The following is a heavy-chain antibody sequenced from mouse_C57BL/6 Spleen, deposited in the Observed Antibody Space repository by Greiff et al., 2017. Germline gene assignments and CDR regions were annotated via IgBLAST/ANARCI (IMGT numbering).Heavy chain of an antibody. CDR1: GYTFTSYW. CDR2: IDPKSVGT. D-gene: IGHD1-1*01. J-gene: IGHJ1*03. CDR3: ARSGTTRYCDV. V-gene: IGHV1-72*01. Sequence: VPLQQPGAELVQPGASVKLSCKASGYTFTSYWMHWVKQRPGRGLAWIGRIDPKSVGTTYNEKFKSKATLTVDKPSSTAYMQHSSLTSEDSAVYYCARSGTTRYCDVWGTGTTVTVSS.